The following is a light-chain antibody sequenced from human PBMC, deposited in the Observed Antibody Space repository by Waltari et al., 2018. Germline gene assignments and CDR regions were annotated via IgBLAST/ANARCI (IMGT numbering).Light chain of an antibody. CDR3: QQHANHPHT. J-gene: IGKJ5*01. CDR1: QDISNY. Sequence: DLQMTQSPFLLAASVGERTNITCQASQDISNYLYWYQQKPGKAPNLLIYDASNLESGVPSRFSGSGSGTDFTLTITSLQPEDIATYHCQQHANHPHTFGQGTRLEIK. V-gene: IGKV1-33*01. CDR2: DAS.